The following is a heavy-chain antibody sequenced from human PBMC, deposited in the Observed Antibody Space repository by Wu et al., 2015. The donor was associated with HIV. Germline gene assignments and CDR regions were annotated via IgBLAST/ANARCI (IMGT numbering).Heavy chain of an antibody. CDR2: INPYSGNT. D-gene: IGHD1-20*01. CDR1: GYTFTTYD. CDR3: ATYGPGYNWMYK. Sequence: QVQLVQSGAEVKKPGASVKVSCKASGYTFTTYDINWVRQATGQGLEWMGRINPYSGNTDYAQKFQGRVSMTRDTSISTAYMELSSLRSDDTAVYYCATYGPGYNWMYKWGQGTLVTVSS. V-gene: IGHV1-8*01. J-gene: IGHJ4*02.